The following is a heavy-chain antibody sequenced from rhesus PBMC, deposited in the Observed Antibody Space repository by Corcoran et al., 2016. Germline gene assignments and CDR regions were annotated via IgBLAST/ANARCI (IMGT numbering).Heavy chain of an antibody. CDR1: GGSFSGYY. D-gene: IGHD5-24*01. J-gene: IGHJ4*01. CDR3: ARDTLARGSGYSYFDY. V-gene: IGHV4-165*01. CDR2: IRCSGGAT. Sequence: QVQLQESGPGLVKPSETLSLTCAVSGGSFSGYYWGWIRQPPGKGLEWIGYIRCSGGATDYTPAPKSRVTISTDTSKNQFSLKLSSVTAAGTAVYYCARDTLARGSGYSYFDYWGQGVLVTVSS.